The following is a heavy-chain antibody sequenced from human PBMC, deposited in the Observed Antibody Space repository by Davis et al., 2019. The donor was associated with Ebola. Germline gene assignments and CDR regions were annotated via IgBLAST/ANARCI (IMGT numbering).Heavy chain of an antibody. Sequence: GGSLRLSCAVSGFTFSSYAMHWVRQAPGKGLEWVAVISYDGSNKYYADSVKGRFTISRDNSKNTLYLQMNSLRAEDTAVYYCARLGRATATVTTLGFDYWGQGTLVTVSS. D-gene: IGHD4-17*01. CDR1: GFTFSSYA. CDR3: ARLGRATATVTTLGFDY. J-gene: IGHJ4*02. V-gene: IGHV3-30-3*01. CDR2: ISYDGSNK.